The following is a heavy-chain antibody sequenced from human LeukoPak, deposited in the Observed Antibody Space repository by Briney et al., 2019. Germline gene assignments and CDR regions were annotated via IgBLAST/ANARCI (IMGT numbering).Heavy chain of an antibody. D-gene: IGHD1-7*01. V-gene: IGHV4-59*01. CDR2: IYYSGST. CDR1: GGSISSYY. Sequence: SETLSLTCTVSGGSISSYYWSWIRQPPGKGLEWIGYIYYSGSTNYNPSPKSRVTISVDTSKNQFSLKLSSVTAADTAVYYCARGSPGELELLSYWGQGTLVTVSS. J-gene: IGHJ4*02. CDR3: ARGSPGELELLSY.